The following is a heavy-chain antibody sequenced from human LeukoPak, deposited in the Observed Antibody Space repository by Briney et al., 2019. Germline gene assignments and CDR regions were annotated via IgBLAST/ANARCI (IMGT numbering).Heavy chain of an antibody. J-gene: IGHJ1*01. CDR2: IYTSGST. CDR1: GGSISSGSYY. CDR3: AQWLGGPEYFQH. D-gene: IGHD6-19*01. Sequence: SQTLSLTCTVSGGSISSGSYYWSWIRQPAGKGLEWIGRIYTSGSTNYNPSLKSRVTISVDTSKNQFPLKLSSVTAADTAVYYCAQWLGGPEYFQHWGQGTLVTVSS. V-gene: IGHV4-61*02.